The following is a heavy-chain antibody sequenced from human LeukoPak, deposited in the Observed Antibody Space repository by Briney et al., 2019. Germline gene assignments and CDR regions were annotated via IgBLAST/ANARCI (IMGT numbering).Heavy chain of an antibody. D-gene: IGHD3-16*02. Sequence: ASVKVSCKASGYTFTGYYMHWVRQAPGQGLEFMGWIHPTTGNPAYAQSFSGRFVFSLDTSVTTTYLQINDLKAEDTAVYFCARALDSLGGLSLPDYWGQGTLVTVSS. CDR2: IHPTTGNP. CDR1: GYTFTGYY. V-gene: IGHV7-4-1*02. J-gene: IGHJ4*02. CDR3: ARALDSLGGLSLPDY.